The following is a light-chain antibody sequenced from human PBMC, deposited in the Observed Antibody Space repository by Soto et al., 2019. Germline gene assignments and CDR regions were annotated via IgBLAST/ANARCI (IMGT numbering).Light chain of an antibody. CDR2: GAS. J-gene: IGKJ5*01. V-gene: IGKV3-20*01. CDR3: QKYNNAPWT. Sequence: EIVLTQSPGTLSLSPGERATLYCRASQSVSSSYLAWYQQKPGQAPRLLIYGASSRATGIPDRFSGSGSGTDFTLTISSLQPEDVATYYCQKYNNAPWTFGQGTRLEI. CDR1: QSVSSSY.